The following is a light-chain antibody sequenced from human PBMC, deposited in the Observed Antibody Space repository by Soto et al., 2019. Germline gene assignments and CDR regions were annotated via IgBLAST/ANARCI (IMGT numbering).Light chain of an antibody. CDR3: QQRSHWPWT. CDR1: QSVSSY. V-gene: IGKV3-11*01. Sequence: EIVLTQSPATLSLSPGERATLSCRASQSVSSYLAWFQQRPGQAPRLLIYDASNRATGIQARFSGSGSGTDFTLTISSLEPEDFAVYYCQQRSHWPWTFGQGTKVEIK. J-gene: IGKJ1*01. CDR2: DAS.